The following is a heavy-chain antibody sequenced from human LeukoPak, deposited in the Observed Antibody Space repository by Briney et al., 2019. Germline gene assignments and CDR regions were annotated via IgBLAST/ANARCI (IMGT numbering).Heavy chain of an antibody. CDR3: AVYPLRLGELSMSLSDAFDI. CDR1: GYTLTELS. CDR2: FDPEDGET. Sequence: ASVKVSCKVSGYTLTELSMHWVRQAPGKGLEWMGGFDPEDGETIYAQKFQGRVTMTEDTSTDTAYMELSSLRSEDTAVYYCAVYPLRLGELSMSLSDAFDIRGQGTMVTVSS. J-gene: IGHJ3*02. D-gene: IGHD3-16*02. V-gene: IGHV1-24*01.